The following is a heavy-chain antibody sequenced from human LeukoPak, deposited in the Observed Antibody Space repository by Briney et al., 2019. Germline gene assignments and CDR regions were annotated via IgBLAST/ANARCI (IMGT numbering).Heavy chain of an antibody. V-gene: IGHV3-30*02. Sequence: PGGSLRLSCAASGFTFSSYGMHWVRQAPGKGLEWVAFIRYDGSNKYYADSVKGRFTISRDNSKNTLYLQMNSLRAEDTAVYYCAKAGYCSSTSCSGYYMDVWGKGTTVTVSS. CDR3: AKAGYCSSTSCSGYYMDV. D-gene: IGHD2-2*01. J-gene: IGHJ6*03. CDR1: GFTFSSYG. CDR2: IRYDGSNK.